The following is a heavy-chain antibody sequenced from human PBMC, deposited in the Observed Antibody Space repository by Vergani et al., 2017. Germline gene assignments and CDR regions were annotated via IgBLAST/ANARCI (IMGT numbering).Heavy chain of an antibody. V-gene: IGHV3-7*03. Sequence: EVQLVESGGGLVQPGGSLRLSCAASGFTFSSYWMSWVRQAPGKGLEWVANIKQDGSEKYYVDSVKGRFTISRDNAKNSLYLQMNSLRAEDTAVYYCARVGSSSLPLSDDYWGQGTLVTVSS. CDR2: IKQDGSEK. CDR1: GFTFSSYW. J-gene: IGHJ4*02. CDR3: ARVGSSSLPLSDDY. D-gene: IGHD6-6*01.